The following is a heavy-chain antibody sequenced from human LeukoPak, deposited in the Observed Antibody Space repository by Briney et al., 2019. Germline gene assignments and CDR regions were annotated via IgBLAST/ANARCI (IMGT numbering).Heavy chain of an antibody. V-gene: IGHV3-23*01. CDR3: AKVAWSYYYDSSGYSILDY. J-gene: IGHJ4*02. CDR2: ISGSGGST. Sequence: QPGGSLRLSCVVSGFTFSNYGMHWVRQAPAKGLEWVSAISGSGGSTYYADSVKGRFTISRDNSKNTLYLQMNSLRAEDTAVYYCAKVAWSYYYDSSGYSILDYWGQGTLVTVSS. D-gene: IGHD3-22*01. CDR1: GFTFSNYG.